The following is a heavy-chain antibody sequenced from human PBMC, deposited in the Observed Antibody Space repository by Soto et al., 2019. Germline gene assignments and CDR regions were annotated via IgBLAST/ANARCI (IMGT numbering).Heavy chain of an antibody. J-gene: IGHJ4*02. CDR2: INAGNGNT. Sequence: ASVKVSCKASGYTFTSYAMHWVRQAPGQRLEWMGWINAGNGNTKYSQKFQGRVTITRDTSASTAYMELSSLRSEDTAVYYCARECDYGDYYFDYCGQGTLVTVSS. V-gene: IGHV1-3*01. D-gene: IGHD4-17*01. CDR1: GYTFTSYA. CDR3: ARECDYGDYYFDY.